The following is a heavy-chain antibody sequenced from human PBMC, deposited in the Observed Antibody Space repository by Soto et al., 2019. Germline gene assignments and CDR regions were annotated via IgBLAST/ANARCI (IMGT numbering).Heavy chain of an antibody. CDR3: ARHNGPLYVGYYYDMDV. Sequence: QLQLQESGPGLVKPSETLSLTCTVSGGSISSSSYYWGWIRQPPGKGLEWIGSIYYSGYTYYNPSLKSRVTISVDTSKNHLSLKLSSVTAADTAVYYCARHNGPLYVGYYYDMDVWGQGTTVTVSS. V-gene: IGHV4-39*01. CDR2: IYYSGYT. D-gene: IGHD3-16*01. J-gene: IGHJ6*02. CDR1: GGSISSSSYY.